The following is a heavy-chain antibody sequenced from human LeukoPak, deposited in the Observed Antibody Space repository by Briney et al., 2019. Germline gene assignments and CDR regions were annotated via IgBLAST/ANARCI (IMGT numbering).Heavy chain of an antibody. J-gene: IGHJ4*02. D-gene: IGHD1-1*01. Sequence: GGSLRLSCAASGFTFSSYGMHWVRQAPGKGLEGVAVIPYDGSNKYYADSVKGRFTISRDNSKNTLYLQMNSLRAEDTAVYYCANTPQLWTQFDYWGQGTLVTVSS. V-gene: IGHV3-30*18. CDR3: ANTPQLWTQFDY. CDR1: GFTFSSYG. CDR2: IPYDGSNK.